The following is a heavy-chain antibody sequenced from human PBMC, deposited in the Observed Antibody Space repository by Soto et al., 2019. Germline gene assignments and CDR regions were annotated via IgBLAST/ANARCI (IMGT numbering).Heavy chain of an antibody. J-gene: IGHJ6*03. V-gene: IGHV4-34*01. CDR2: INHSGST. CDR3: ASRGLYYYYYMDV. Sequence: QVQLQQWGAGLLKPSETLSLTCAVYGGSFSGYYWSWIRQPPGKGLEWIGEINHSGSTNYNPSLKSRVTISVDTSKNQFSLKLSSVTAADTAVYYCASRGLYYYYYMDVWGKGTTVTVSS. CDR1: GGSFSGYY.